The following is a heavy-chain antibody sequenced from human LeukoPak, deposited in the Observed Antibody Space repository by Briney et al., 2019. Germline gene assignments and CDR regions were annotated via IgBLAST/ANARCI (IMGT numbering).Heavy chain of an antibody. V-gene: IGHV4-4*07. CDR1: GASLSSYY. Sequence: SETLSLTCTVSGASLSSYYWSWIRQPAGKGLEWIGLIYSSGSTLLNPSLKTRVAMSLDLTKNQLSLRLTSLTAADTAMYYCARKDGDYWGQGTLVTVSS. CDR2: IYSSGST. CDR3: ARKDGDY. J-gene: IGHJ4*02.